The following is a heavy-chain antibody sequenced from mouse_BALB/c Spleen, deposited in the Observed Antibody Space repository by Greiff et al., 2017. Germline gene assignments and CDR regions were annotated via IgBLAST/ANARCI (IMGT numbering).Heavy chain of an antibody. Sequence: VQLQQPGAELVRPGASVKLSCKASGYTFTSYWMNWVKQRPEQGLEWIGRIDPYDSETHYHQKFKDKDIFTVDKSSNTGYMQLSSLTSEDSAVYYCARDDDDYGFAYWGQGTLVTVSA. CDR2: IDPYDSET. D-gene: IGHD2-3*01. J-gene: IGHJ3*01. CDR3: ARDDDDYGFAY. CDR1: GYTFTSYW. V-gene: IGHV1-52*01.